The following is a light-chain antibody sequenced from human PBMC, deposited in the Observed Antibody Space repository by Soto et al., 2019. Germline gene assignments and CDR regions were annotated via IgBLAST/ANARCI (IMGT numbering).Light chain of an antibody. CDR2: DAS. CDR3: QQYNSYSPT. J-gene: IGKJ1*01. Sequence: GGRVTIPCRASQGISSWLAWYQHKPGRAPKLLIYDASNLESGVPSRFSGSGSGTEFTLTITSLQPDDFATYYCQQYNSYSPTFGQGTKVDIK. CDR1: QGISSW. V-gene: IGKV1-5*01.